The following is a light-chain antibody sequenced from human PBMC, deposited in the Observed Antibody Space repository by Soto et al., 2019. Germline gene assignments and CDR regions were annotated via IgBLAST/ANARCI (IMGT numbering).Light chain of an antibody. CDR1: QSVKSN. CDR2: GAS. J-gene: IGKJ1*01. CDR3: QHYNNWPPWT. Sequence: EIVMTQSPATLSVSPGERVTLSCRASQSVKSNLAWYQQKFGQAPRLLIYGASTRATGVPARFSGSGSGTEFTLTISSLQSEDFAVYCCQHYNNWPPWTFDQGTKVEI. V-gene: IGKV3-15*01.